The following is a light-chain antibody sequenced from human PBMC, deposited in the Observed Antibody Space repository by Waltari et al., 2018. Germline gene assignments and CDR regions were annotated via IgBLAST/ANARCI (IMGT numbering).Light chain of an antibody. J-gene: IGKJ1*01. CDR1: QNILYSSNNKNY. CDR3: QQHYSTPRT. CDR2: WAS. Sequence: DIVMTQSPDSLAVSLGERATINCKSSQNILYSSNNKNYLAWYQLKPGQAPKLLFYWASTRESGVPDRFSGSGSGTESTLTINSLQAEDVAVYYCQQHYSTPRTFGQGTKVEIK. V-gene: IGKV4-1*01.